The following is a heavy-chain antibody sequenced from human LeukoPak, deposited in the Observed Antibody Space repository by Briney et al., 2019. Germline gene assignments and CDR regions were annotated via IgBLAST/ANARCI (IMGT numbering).Heavy chain of an antibody. V-gene: IGHV3-23*01. CDR1: GFTFGSYA. J-gene: IGHJ4*02. CDR3: AKRGGITREPWYY. D-gene: IGHD3-10*01. Sequence: GGSLRLSCAASGFTFGSYAMSWVRQAPGKGLEWVSAISGSGGSTYYADSVKGRFTISRDNSKNTLYLQMNSLRAEDTAVYYCAKRGGITREPWYYWGQGTLVTVSS. CDR2: ISGSGGST.